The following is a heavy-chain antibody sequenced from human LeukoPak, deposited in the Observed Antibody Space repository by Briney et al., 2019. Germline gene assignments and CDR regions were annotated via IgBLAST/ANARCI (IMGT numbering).Heavy chain of an antibody. J-gene: IGHJ3*02. CDR1: GGSISSNY. V-gene: IGHV4-59*01. CDR2: IYYSGST. Sequence: SETLSLTCTVSGGSISSNYWSWIRQPPGEGLGWSGYIYYSGSTNYNPSLKSRVTISVDTSKNQFSLKLSSVTAADTAVYYCARARQLLYGGDAFDIWGQGTMVTVSS. CDR3: ARARQLLYGGDAFDI. D-gene: IGHD2-2*02.